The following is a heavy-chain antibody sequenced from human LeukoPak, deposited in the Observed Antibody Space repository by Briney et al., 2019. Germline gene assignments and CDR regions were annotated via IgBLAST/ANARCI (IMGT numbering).Heavy chain of an antibody. V-gene: IGHV4-39*07. J-gene: IGHJ4*02. CDR1: GGSISSSSYY. CDR3: ARDRGTWNDDGFDY. Sequence: RSVTLSLSCTVSGGSISSSSYYWGWMRQPPGKGVEWIGSIYYSGSTYYNPARKSRVTISADTFKNQFSLKLSSVTAADTAVYYCARDRGTWNDDGFDYRGQGTLVTVSS. D-gene: IGHD1-1*01. CDR2: IYYSGST.